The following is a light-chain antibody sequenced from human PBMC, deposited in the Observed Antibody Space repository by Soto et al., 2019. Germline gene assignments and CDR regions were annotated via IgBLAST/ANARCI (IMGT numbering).Light chain of an antibody. Sequence: DIQMTQSPSSVSASVGDRVTITCRASQGISSRLAWYQQKPGKAPKLLIYAASSLQSGVPSRISRSGSGTDFTLTLSSLQPEDFAAYFCQQANSFAWTFGQGTKVEIK. CDR2: AAS. V-gene: IGKV1D-12*01. CDR1: QGISSR. CDR3: QQANSFAWT. J-gene: IGKJ1*01.